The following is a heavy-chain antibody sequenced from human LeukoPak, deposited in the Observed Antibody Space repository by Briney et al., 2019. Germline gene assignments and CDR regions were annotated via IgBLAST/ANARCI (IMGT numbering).Heavy chain of an antibody. J-gene: IGHJ4*02. Sequence: PSETLSLTCTVSGGSISSYSGSWIRQPPGEGLEWIGYIYYSGSTNYNPSLKSRVTISVDTSKNQFPLKLSSVTAADTAVYYCARDNLTGGFDYWGQGTLVTVSS. D-gene: IGHD3-9*01. CDR2: IYYSGST. V-gene: IGHV4-59*01. CDR1: GGSISSYS. CDR3: ARDNLTGGFDY.